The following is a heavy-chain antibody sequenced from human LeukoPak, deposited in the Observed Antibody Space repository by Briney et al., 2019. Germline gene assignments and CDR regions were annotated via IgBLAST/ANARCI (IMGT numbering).Heavy chain of an antibody. V-gene: IGHV1-3*01. CDR1: GYTFTSYA. CDR2: INAGNGDT. J-gene: IGHJ4*02. D-gene: IGHD3-22*01. Sequence: GASVKVSCKASGYTFTSYAMNWVRQAPGQRLEWMGWINAGNGDTKYSQKFQGRVTITRDTSASTAYMELSSLRSEDTAVYYCARLFTTYYYDSSEGYWGQGTLVTVSS. CDR3: ARLFTTYYYDSSEGY.